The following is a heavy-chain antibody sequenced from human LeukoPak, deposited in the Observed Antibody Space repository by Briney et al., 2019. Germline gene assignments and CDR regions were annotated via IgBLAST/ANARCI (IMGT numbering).Heavy chain of an antibody. D-gene: IGHD4-17*01. CDR2: IYYSGST. Sequence: PSETLSLTCTVSGGSISSSSYYWGWIRQPPGKGLEWIGSIYYSGSTYYNPSLKSRVTISVDTPKNQFSLKLSSVTAADTAVYYCARRSARGLFDYWGQGTLVTVSS. CDR3: ARRSARGLFDY. V-gene: IGHV4-39*01. J-gene: IGHJ4*02. CDR1: GGSISSSSYY.